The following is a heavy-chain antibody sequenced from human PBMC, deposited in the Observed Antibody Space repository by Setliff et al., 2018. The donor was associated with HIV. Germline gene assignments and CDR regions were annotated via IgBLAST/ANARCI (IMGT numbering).Heavy chain of an antibody. V-gene: IGHV4-4*09. CDR3: ARGDPFTDFDS. J-gene: IGHJ4*02. Sequence: SETLSLTCSISGGSISFYYWNWLRQTPGKGLEWIAYTFDNGNTHYNPSLESRVTVSADTSKNQFSLKLTSVTAADTAVYYCARGDPFTDFDSWGQGTLVTVSS. CDR2: TFDNGNT. CDR1: GGSISFYY. D-gene: IGHD3-16*01.